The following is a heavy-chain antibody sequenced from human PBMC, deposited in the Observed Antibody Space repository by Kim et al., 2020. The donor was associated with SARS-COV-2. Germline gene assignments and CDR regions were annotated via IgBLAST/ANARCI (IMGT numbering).Heavy chain of an antibody. V-gene: IGHV3-21*01. J-gene: IGHJ4*02. CDR3: ARGDSYGSQCSDY. Sequence: ADSVKGRCTISRDNAKNSLYLQMNSLRAEDTAVYYCARGDSYGSQCSDYWGQGTLVTVSS. D-gene: IGHD5-18*01.